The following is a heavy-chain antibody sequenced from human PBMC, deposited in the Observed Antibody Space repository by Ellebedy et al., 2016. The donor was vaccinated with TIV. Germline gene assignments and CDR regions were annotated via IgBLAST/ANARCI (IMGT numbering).Heavy chain of an antibody. CDR1: GYTFTDYY. Sequence: AASVKVSCKASGYTFTDYYIHWVRQAPGQGLEWLGWINPNSGGTNYAQRFQGWVTVTRDTSIGTAYMELNRLTSDDTAVYYCVRGMKLGIAWFYLHYWGQGTLVTVSS. V-gene: IGHV1-2*04. CDR3: VRGMKLGIAWFYLHY. D-gene: IGHD7-27*01. CDR2: INPNSGGT. J-gene: IGHJ4*02.